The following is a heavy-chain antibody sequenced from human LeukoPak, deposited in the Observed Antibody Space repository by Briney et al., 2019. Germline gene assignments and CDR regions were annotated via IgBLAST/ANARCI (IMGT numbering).Heavy chain of an antibody. D-gene: IGHD2-15*01. CDR3: ARDRVVVVAASKYYYYYGMDV. CDR2: IIPILGIA. Sequence: ASVKVSCKASGGTFSSYAISWVRQAPGQGREWMGRIIPILGIANYAQKFQGRVTITADKSTSTAYMEQSRLRAEDTAVNYGARDRVVVVAASKYYYYYGMDVWGQGTTVTVSS. CDR1: GGTFSSYA. V-gene: IGHV1-69*04. J-gene: IGHJ6*02.